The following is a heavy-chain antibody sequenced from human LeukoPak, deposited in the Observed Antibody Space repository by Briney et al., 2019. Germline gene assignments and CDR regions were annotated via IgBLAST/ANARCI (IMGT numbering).Heavy chain of an antibody. J-gene: IGHJ4*02. V-gene: IGHV3-23*01. D-gene: IGHD3-3*01. CDR3: GKTTLRFLELAREGVFEY. Sequence: GGSLRLSCLASGFTFSRYAMTGVRQAQGEGLQWVSTISGSDSATFYADSVKGRFTVSRDNSKSTLYLLMNSLRAEDTAVYYCGKTTLRFLELAREGVFEYLGQGTLVTVSS. CDR2: ISGSDSAT. CDR1: GFTFSRYA.